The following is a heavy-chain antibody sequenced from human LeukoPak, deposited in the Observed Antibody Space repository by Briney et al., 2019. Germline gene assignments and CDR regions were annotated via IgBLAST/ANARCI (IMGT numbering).Heavy chain of an antibody. Sequence: GGSLRLSCVASGFTCSSYWMSWVRQAPGKGLERVANIKQDGSEKYYVDSVKGRFTISRDNAKNSLYLQMNSLRAEDTAVYYCAREDYDFWSGYYTKACDIWGQGTMVTVSS. J-gene: IGHJ3*02. V-gene: IGHV3-7*05. CDR1: GFTCSSYW. CDR3: AREDYDFWSGYYTKACDI. D-gene: IGHD3-3*01. CDR2: IKQDGSEK.